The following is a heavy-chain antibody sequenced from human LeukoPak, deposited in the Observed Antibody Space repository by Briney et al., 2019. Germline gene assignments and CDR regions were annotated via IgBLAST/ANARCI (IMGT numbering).Heavy chain of an antibody. CDR1: GGSFSGYY. CDR2: INHSGST. Sequence: TSETLSLTCAVYGGSFSGYYWSWIRQPPGKGLEWIGEINHSGSTNYNPSLKSRVTISVDTSKNQFSLKLSSVTAADTAVYYCARGRWVRSSSDYRGQGTLVTVSS. V-gene: IGHV4-34*01. D-gene: IGHD6-6*01. J-gene: IGHJ4*02. CDR3: ARGRWVRSSSDY.